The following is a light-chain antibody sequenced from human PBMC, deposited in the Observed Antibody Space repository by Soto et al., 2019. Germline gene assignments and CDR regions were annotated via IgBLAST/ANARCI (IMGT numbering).Light chain of an antibody. CDR2: EAS. CDR1: QSIGIY. V-gene: IGKV3-11*01. J-gene: IGKJ4*01. Sequence: EIVLTQSPATLSLSPGDRATLSCRASQSIGIYLAWYQQTPGQSPRLLIYEASNRATGVPAKFSDTGSGTDFTLTISSLESEDFGIYYCQQRSTWPLNFGGGTRVEI. CDR3: QQRSTWPLN.